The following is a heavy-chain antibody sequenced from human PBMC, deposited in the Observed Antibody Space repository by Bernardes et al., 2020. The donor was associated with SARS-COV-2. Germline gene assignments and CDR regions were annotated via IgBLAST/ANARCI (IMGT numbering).Heavy chain of an antibody. Sequence: GGSLRLSCAASGFTFSSYSMNWVRQAPGKGLEWVSYISSSSSTIYYADSVKGRFTISRDNAKNSLYLQMNSLRDEDTAVYYCARDFIDNWGSPLSIFDYWGQGTLVTVSS. CDR1: GFTFSSYS. CDR3: ARDFIDNWGSPLSIFDY. D-gene: IGHD7-27*01. V-gene: IGHV3-48*02. J-gene: IGHJ4*02. CDR2: ISSSSSTI.